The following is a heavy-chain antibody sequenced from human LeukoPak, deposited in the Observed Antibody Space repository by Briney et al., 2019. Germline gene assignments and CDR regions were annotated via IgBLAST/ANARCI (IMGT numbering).Heavy chain of an antibody. CDR1: GGSISSYY. CDR2: IYYSGST. Sequence: SETLSLTCTVSGGSISSYYWSWIRQPPGKGLEGIGYIYYSGSTNYNPSLKSRVTISVDTSKNQFSLKLSSVTAADTAVYYCARGPQRYSGSYSGYYYYYGMDVWGQGTTVTVSS. V-gene: IGHV4-59*01. CDR3: ARGPQRYSGSYSGYYYYYGMDV. J-gene: IGHJ6*02. D-gene: IGHD1-26*01.